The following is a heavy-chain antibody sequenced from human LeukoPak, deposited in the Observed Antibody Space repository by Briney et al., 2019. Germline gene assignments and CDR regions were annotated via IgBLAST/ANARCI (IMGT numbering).Heavy chain of an antibody. Sequence: PGGSLRLSCAASGFTVSSNYMNWVRQAPGKGLEWVSVIYSSGSTYYADSVKGRFTISRDNSKNTLSLQMSSLRAEDTAVYYCARDLYGVSHDYWGQGTLVTVSS. CDR2: IYSSGST. J-gene: IGHJ4*02. V-gene: IGHV3-53*01. D-gene: IGHD4-17*01. CDR1: GFTVSSNY. CDR3: ARDLYGVSHDY.